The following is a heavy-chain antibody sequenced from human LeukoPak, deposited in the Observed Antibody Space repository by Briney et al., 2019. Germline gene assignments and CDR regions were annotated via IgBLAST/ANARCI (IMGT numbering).Heavy chain of an antibody. CDR1: GGSISSYY. CDR2: IYTSGST. D-gene: IGHD6-13*01. J-gene: IGHJ5*02. Sequence: PSETLSLTCTVSGGSISSYYWSWIRQPAGKGLEWIGRIYTSGSTNYNPSLKSRVTMSVDTSKNQFSLKLSSVTAADTAVYYCARDSPASAAARGHWFDPWGQGTLVTVSS. V-gene: IGHV4-4*07. CDR3: ARDSPASAAARGHWFDP.